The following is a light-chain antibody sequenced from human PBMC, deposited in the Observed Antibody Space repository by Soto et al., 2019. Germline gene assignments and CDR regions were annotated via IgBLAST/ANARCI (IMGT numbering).Light chain of an antibody. CDR1: SSDIGGYNY. Sequence: QSALTQPASVSGSPGQSITISCTGTSSDIGGYNYVSWYQQHPGKAPKLMIYEVSNRPSGISNRFSGSKSGNTASLTISGLQAEDVVAYYWSPYTSSSAFYVFGTGTKV. J-gene: IGLJ1*01. V-gene: IGLV2-14*01. CDR3: SPYTSSSAFYV. CDR2: EVS.